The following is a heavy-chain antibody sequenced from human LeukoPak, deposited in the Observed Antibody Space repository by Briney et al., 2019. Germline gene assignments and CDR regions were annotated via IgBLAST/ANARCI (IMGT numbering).Heavy chain of an antibody. V-gene: IGHV4-59*08. CDR2: IYSSGST. Sequence: SETLSLTCSVAGGSISGYYWSWIRQPPGKGLEYIGYIYSSGSTNYNPSLKSRVTISVDTSNSQFTLKLSSVTAADTAVYYCARLSFPWFDPWGQGTLVTLSS. J-gene: IGHJ5*02. CDR3: ARLSFPWFDP. CDR1: GGSISGYY.